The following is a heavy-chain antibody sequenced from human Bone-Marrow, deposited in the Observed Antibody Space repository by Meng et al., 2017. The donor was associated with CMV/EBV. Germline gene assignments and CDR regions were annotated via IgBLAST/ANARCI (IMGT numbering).Heavy chain of an antibody. J-gene: IGHJ5*02. CDR2: ISSSSSYI. V-gene: IGHV3-21*01. Sequence: GESLKISCAASGFTFSSYAMSWVRQAPGKGLEWVSSISSSSSYIYYADSVKGRFTISRDNAKNSLYLQMNSLRAENTAVYYCARDGELLWFEENPTGFDPWGQGTLVTVTS. CDR3: ARDGELLWFEENPTGFDP. CDR1: GFTFSSYA. D-gene: IGHD3-10*01.